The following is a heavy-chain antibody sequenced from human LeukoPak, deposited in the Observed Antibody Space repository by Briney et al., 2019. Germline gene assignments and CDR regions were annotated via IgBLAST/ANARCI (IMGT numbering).Heavy chain of an antibody. CDR1: GGSFSGYY. CDR3: ARGVNWIDP. CDR2: INHSGST. Sequence: SETLSLTCAVYGGSFSGYYWSWIRQPPEKGLEWIGEINHSGSTNYNPSLKSRVTISIDTSKNQFSLKLSSVTAADTAVYYCARGVNWIDPWGQGTLVTVSS. V-gene: IGHV4-34*01. J-gene: IGHJ5*02.